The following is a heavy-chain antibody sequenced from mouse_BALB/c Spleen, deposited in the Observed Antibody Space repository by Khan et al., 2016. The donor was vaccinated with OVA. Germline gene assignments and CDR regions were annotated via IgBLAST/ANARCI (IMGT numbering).Heavy chain of an antibody. J-gene: IGHJ4*01. CDR2: IRSKTNNYAK. CDR3: VRHKNYYCEDAIDY. CDR1: GFTFNTYA. D-gene: IGHD1-1*01. Sequence: EVQLVESGGGLVQPKGSLKLSCAASGFTFNTYAMNWVRQAPGKGLEWVARIRSKTNNYAKYYADSVKDRFTISRDDKQRMLYLQMHNIKIEYTATDYCVRHKNYYCEDAIDYWGQGTSVTVSS. V-gene: IGHV10-1*02.